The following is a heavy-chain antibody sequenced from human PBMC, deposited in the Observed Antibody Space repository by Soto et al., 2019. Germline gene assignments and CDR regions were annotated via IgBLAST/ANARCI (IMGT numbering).Heavy chain of an antibody. CDR1: GYTLTSDG. CDR3: ARGSSSTPLFDY. V-gene: IGHV1-18*01. CDR2: ISAYNGNT. D-gene: IGHD6-6*01. J-gene: IGHJ4*02. Sequence: ASVKVSCKASGYTLTSDGISWVRQAPGQGLEWMGWISAYNGNTNYAQKLQGRVTMTTDTTTSTAYMELRSLRSDDTAVYYCARGSSSTPLFDYWGQGTLVTVSS.